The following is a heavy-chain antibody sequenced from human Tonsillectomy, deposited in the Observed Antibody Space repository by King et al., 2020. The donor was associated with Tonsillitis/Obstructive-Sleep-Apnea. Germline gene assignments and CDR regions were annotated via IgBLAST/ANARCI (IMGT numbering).Heavy chain of an antibody. D-gene: IGHD2-2*01. CDR2: ISSSSSYI. Sequence: QLVQSGGGLVKPGGSLRLSCAASGFTFSSYSMNWVRQAPGKGLEWVSSISSSSSYIYYADSVKGRLTISRDNAKNSLYLQMNSLRAEDTAVYYCARARTQYQPLNYWGQGTLVTVSS. V-gene: IGHV3-21*01. CDR3: ARARTQYQPLNY. J-gene: IGHJ4*02. CDR1: GFTFSSYS.